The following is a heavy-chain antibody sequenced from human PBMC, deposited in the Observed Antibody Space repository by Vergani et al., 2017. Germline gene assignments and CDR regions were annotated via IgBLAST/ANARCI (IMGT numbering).Heavy chain of an antibody. Sequence: QVQLGESGGGLVKPGGSLRLSCAASGFTFSDYYMSWIRQAPGKGLEWVSYISSSSSYTNYADSVKGRFTISRDNAKNSLYLQMNSLRAEDTAVYYCAILIGTIFGDESGGMDVWGQGTTVTVSS. CDR1: GFTFSDYY. J-gene: IGHJ6*02. CDR3: AILIGTIFGDESGGMDV. V-gene: IGHV3-11*06. D-gene: IGHD3-3*01. CDR2: ISSSSSYT.